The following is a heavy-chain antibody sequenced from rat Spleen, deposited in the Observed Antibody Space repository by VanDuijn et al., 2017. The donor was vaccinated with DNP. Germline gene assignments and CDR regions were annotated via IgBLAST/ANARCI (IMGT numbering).Heavy chain of an antibody. D-gene: IGHD1-4*01. CDR1: GYSITSSY. V-gene: IGHV3-1*01. J-gene: IGHJ2*01. Sequence: EVQLQESGPGLVKPSQSLSLTCSVTGYSITSSYRWNWIRKFPGNKMEWIGYINYSGSPGYNPSLKSRISITRDTSKNQFFLQLSSVTTEDTATYSCARETSGIDYWGQGVKVTVSS. CDR3: ARETSGIDY. CDR2: INYSGSP.